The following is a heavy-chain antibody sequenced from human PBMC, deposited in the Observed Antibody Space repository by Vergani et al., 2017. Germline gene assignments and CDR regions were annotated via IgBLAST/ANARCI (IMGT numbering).Heavy chain of an antibody. V-gene: IGHV4-30-4*08. Sequence: QVQLQESGPGLVKPSQTLSLTCTVSGGSISSGDYYWSWIRQPPGKGLEWIGYIYYSGSTYYNPSLTSRVTISVDTSKNQFSLKLSSVTAADTAVYYCARGGRSGYDFNWFDPWGQGTLVTVSS. CDR3: ARGGRSGYDFNWFDP. CDR1: GGSISSGDYY. D-gene: IGHD5-12*01. J-gene: IGHJ5*02. CDR2: IYYSGST.